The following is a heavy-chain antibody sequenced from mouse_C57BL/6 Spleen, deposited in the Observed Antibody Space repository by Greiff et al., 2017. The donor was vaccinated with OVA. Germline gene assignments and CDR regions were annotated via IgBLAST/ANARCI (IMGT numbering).Heavy chain of an antibody. D-gene: IGHD2-3*01. Sequence: QVQLQQSGAELVKPGASVKLSCKASGYTFTSYWMHWVKQRPGQGLEWIGMIHPNSGSTNYNEKFKSKATLTVDKSSSTAYMQLSSLTSEDSAVYYCARSWDGYFMDYWGQGTSVTVSS. CDR2: IHPNSGST. V-gene: IGHV1-64*01. J-gene: IGHJ4*01. CDR1: GYTFTSYW. CDR3: ARSWDGYFMDY.